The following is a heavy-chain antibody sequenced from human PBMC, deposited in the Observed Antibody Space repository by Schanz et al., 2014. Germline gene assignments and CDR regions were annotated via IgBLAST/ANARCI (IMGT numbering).Heavy chain of an antibody. CDR2: FHPSGTT. D-gene: IGHD2-2*01. J-gene: IGHJ5*02. CDR3: ARGQDHAKTGDL. CDR1: GVSFSFYY. V-gene: IGHV4-34*02. Sequence: QVHLQQWGAGLLQPSETLSLTCGVGGVSFSFYYWSWVRQPPGKGLEWIGEFHPSGTTNYNPSLSYRVPMSVDASKNQFPLKLTSVTAADTAVYYCARGQDHAKTGDLWGRGTLVTISS.